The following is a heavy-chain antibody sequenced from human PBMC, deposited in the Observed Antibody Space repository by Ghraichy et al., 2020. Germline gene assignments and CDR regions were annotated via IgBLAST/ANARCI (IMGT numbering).Heavy chain of an antibody. D-gene: IGHD1-14*01. CDR1: GGTCRNYC. CDR2: INHSGNT. V-gene: IGHV4-34*01. CDR3: ARGGRRSSAGSDFDY. J-gene: IGHJ4*02. Sequence: SQTLSLTCAVYGGTCRNYCHSWIRQPPGKGLECIGEINHSGNTNYNPSLKSRVTISVDTSKNQFSLKLSSVTAADTAVYYCARGGRRSSAGSDFDYWGQGTLVTVSS.